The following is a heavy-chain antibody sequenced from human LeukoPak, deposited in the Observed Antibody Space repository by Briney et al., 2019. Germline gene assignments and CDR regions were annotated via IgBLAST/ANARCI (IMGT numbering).Heavy chain of an antibody. Sequence: GGSLRLPCAASGIALSDAWVNWVRQAPGKGLVWVSRISSDGSSTSYADSVKGRSTISRDNAKNTLYLQMSDLRAEDTAVYYCARVVSSYTDSWFDPWGQGTLVTVSS. J-gene: IGHJ5*02. D-gene: IGHD3-16*02. CDR2: ISSDGSST. CDR1: GIALSDAW. CDR3: ARVVSSYTDSWFDP. V-gene: IGHV3-74*01.